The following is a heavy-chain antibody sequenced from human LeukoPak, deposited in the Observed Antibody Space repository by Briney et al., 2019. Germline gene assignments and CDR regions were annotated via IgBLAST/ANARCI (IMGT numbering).Heavy chain of an antibody. V-gene: IGHV4-34*01. CDR2: INHSGST. Sequence: SETLSLTCAVYGGSFSGFYWSWIRQPPGKGLEWIGEINHSGSTHYNPSLKSRVTISVDTSKNQFSLKLGSVTVADTAVCYCARVALGSGSYEAFDIWGQGTMVTISS. CDR3: ARVALGSGSYEAFDI. CDR1: GGSFSGFY. D-gene: IGHD1-26*01. J-gene: IGHJ3*02.